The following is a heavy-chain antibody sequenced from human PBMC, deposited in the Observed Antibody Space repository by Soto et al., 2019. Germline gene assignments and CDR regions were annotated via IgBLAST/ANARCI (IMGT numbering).Heavy chain of an antibody. V-gene: IGHV1-24*01. D-gene: IGHD2-15*01. J-gene: IGHJ4*02. Sequence: ASVKVSCKVSGYTLTELSMHWVRQAPGKGLEWMGGFDPEDGETIYAQKFQGRVTMTEDTSTDTAYMELSSLRSEDTAVYYCATDDPRYCSGGSCYHGYWGQGTLVTVS. CDR2: FDPEDGET. CDR1: GYTLTELS. CDR3: ATDDPRYCSGGSCYHGY.